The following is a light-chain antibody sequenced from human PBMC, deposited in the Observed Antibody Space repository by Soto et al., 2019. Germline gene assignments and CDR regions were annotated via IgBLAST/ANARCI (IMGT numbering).Light chain of an antibody. CDR1: QSIGIY. V-gene: IGKV1-39*01. CDR2: TAS. Sequence: DIQMTQSPSSLSASVGDRVTITCRASQSIGIYLNWYQQKPGTAPKLLIYTASSLQSGVPLRFSGSGSGTDFTLTISSLQSEDFATYYCQQSYSIPRTFGQGTEVEIK. CDR3: QQSYSIPRT. J-gene: IGKJ1*01.